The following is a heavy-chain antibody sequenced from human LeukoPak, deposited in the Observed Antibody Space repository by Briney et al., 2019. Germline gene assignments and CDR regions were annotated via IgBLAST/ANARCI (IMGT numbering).Heavy chain of an antibody. Sequence: ASVPVSCKASGYTFTSYGISWVRQAPGQGLERMGWISANNGNKNYVQKLQGRVSMTTDTSTSTAYIELRSLRSDDTAVYYCAIHYYDSSGYLVYFDYWGQGTLVTVSS. CDR1: GYTFTSYG. D-gene: IGHD3-22*01. V-gene: IGHV1-18*01. CDR2: ISANNGNK. J-gene: IGHJ4*02. CDR3: AIHYYDSSGYLVYFDY.